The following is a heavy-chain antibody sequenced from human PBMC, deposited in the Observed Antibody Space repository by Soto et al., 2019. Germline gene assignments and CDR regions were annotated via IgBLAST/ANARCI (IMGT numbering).Heavy chain of an antibody. CDR1: GYTFTKYA. CDR3: ARVRMGDYYDSSGYFRNDACDI. D-gene: IGHD3-22*01. V-gene: IGHV1-3*01. CDR2: INAGNGNT. Sequence: QVQLVQSGAEVKKPGASVKVSCKASGYTFTKYAIHWVRQAPGQRLEWLGWINAGNGNTEYSQTSQGRVTITRDTSATTAYMELSSMKSEDTAVYYCARVRMGDYYDSSGYFRNDACDIWGQGTRVTVSS. J-gene: IGHJ3*02.